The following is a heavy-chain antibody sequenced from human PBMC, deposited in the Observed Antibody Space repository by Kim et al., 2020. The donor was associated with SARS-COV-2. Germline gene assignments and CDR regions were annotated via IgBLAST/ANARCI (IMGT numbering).Heavy chain of an antibody. D-gene: IGHD3-9*01. Sequence: SETLSLTCTVSGGSISSSSYYWGWIRQPPGKGLEWIGSIYYSGSTYYNPSLKSRVTISVDTSKNQFSLKLSSVTAADTAVYYCARQTFQGLRYFDWLPANWFDPWGQGTLVTVSS. V-gene: IGHV4-39*01. CDR3: ARQTFQGLRYFDWLPANWFDP. CDR2: IYYSGST. CDR1: GGSISSSSYY. J-gene: IGHJ5*02.